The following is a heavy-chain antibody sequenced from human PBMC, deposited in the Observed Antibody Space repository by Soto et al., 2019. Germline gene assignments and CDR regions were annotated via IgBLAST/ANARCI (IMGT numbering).Heavy chain of an antibody. D-gene: IGHD1-26*01. J-gene: IGHJ4*02. CDR2: INPNNDGT. V-gene: IGHV1-2*02. CDR3: ARDLGGSRDS. CDR1: GNTFTGYY. Sequence: ASVKVSCKASGNTFTGYYIHWVRQAPGQGLEWMGWINPNNDGTTYAEKFQGRVTMTRDTSTSTAYMELSRLRSDDTAVYYCARDLGGSRDSWGQGTRVTVSS.